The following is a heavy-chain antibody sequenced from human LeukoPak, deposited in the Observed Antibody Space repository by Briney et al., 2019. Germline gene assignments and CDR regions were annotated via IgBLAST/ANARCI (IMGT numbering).Heavy chain of an antibody. CDR1: GYTFTSYG. CDR3: ARTYSGSYYNVYYYYYGMDV. J-gene: IGHJ6*02. D-gene: IGHD3-10*01. Sequence: ASVKVSCKASGYTFTSYGISWVRQAPGQGLEWMGWMNPNSGNTGYAQKFQGRVTMTRNTSISTAYMELSSLRSEDTAVYYCARTYSGSYYNVYYYYYGMDVWGQGTTVTVSS. CDR2: MNPNSGNT. V-gene: IGHV1-8*02.